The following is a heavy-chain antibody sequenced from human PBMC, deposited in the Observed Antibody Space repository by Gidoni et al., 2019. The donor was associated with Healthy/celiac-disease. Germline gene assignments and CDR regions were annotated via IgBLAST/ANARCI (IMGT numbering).Heavy chain of an antibody. D-gene: IGHD2-21*02. CDR1: GFTFSSYG. V-gene: IGHV3-33*01. Sequence: QVQLVESGGGVVQPGRSLRLSCAASGFTFSSYGMQWVRQAPGKGLEWVAVIWYDGSNKYYADTVKGRFTISRDNSKSTLYLQMNSLRAEDTAVYYCARDGGYCGGDCYTWHYFDYWGQGTLVTVSS. CDR3: ARDGGYCGGDCYTWHYFDY. CDR2: IWYDGSNK. J-gene: IGHJ4*02.